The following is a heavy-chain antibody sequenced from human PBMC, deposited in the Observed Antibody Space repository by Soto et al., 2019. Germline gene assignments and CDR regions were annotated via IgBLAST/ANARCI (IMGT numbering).Heavy chain of an antibody. D-gene: IGHD2-2*01. CDR3: ARDAEWCSSTSCYGYYFDY. J-gene: IGHJ4*02. V-gene: IGHV4-59*01. CDR1: GGSISSYY. CDR2: IYYSGST. Sequence: QVQLQESGPGLVKPSETLSLTCTVSGGSISSYYWSWIRQPPGKGLEWIGYIYYSGSTNYNPSLKSRVTISVDTSKNQFSLKLSSVTAADTAVYYCARDAEWCSSTSCYGYYFDYWGQGTLVTVSS.